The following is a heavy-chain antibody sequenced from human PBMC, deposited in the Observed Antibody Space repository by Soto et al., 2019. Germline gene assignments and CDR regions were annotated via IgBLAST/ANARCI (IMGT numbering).Heavy chain of an antibody. J-gene: IGHJ3*02. CDR1: GGSISSYY. D-gene: IGHD3-9*01. CDR3: ASDSKRYYDILTGYAPGAFDI. V-gene: IGHV4-59*01. CDR2: IYYSGST. Sequence: QVQLQESGPGLVKPSETLSLTCTVSGGSISSYYWSWIRQPPGKGLEWIGYIYYSGSTNYNPSLKTRVTISVATSKNQFSLKLSSVTAADTVVYYCASDSKRYYDILTGYAPGAFDIWGQGTMVTVSS.